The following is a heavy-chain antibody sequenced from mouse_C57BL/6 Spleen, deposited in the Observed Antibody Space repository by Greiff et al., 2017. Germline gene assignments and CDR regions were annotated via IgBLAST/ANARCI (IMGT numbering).Heavy chain of an antibody. Sequence: VKLQESGPGLVAPSQSLSITCTVSGFSLTSYGVHWVRQPPGKGLEWLVVIWSDGSTTYNSALKSRLSISKDNSKSQVFLKMNSLQTDDTAMYYCARHDGYHWYFDVWGTGTTVTVSS. CDR2: IWSDGST. CDR3: ARHDGYHWYFDV. CDR1: GFSLTSYG. V-gene: IGHV2-6-1*01. D-gene: IGHD2-3*01. J-gene: IGHJ1*03.